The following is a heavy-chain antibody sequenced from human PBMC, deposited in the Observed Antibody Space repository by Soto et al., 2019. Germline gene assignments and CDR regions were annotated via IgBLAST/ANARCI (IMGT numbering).Heavy chain of an antibody. V-gene: IGHV3-7*01. Sequence: PGGSLRLSCAASGFTFNSSWMNWVRQAPGKGLEWAANIKEDGTEKYFVDSVKGRFTISRDNAKNSLYLQMYSLRAEDTAVYFCARDLGRTAAGYYYYYAMDVWGQGTTVTVSS. D-gene: IGHD2-2*01. CDR1: GFTFNSSW. CDR3: ARDLGRTAAGYYYYYAMDV. J-gene: IGHJ6*02. CDR2: IKEDGTEK.